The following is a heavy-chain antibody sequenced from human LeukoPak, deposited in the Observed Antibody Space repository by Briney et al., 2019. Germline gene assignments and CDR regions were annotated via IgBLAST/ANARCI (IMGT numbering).Heavy chain of an antibody. CDR2: INSRGTTT. J-gene: IGHJ6*02. CDR3: TNLFYHGMDV. V-gene: IGHV3-11*01. Sequence: GGSLRLSCAASGFTFSDHYMSWIRQAPGKGLEWVSYINSRGTTTSYADSVKGRFRISRDNAKNSLYLQMNSLRAEDTAVYYCTNLFYHGMDVWGQGTTVTVSS. CDR1: GFTFSDHY. D-gene: IGHD2/OR15-2a*01.